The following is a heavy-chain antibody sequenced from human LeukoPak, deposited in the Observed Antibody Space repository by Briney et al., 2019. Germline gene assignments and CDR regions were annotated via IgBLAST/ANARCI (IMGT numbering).Heavy chain of an antibody. CDR2: IRYDGSNK. V-gene: IGHV3-30*02. D-gene: IGHD2-2*01. CDR1: GFTFSSYG. Sequence: GGSLRLSCAASGFTFSSYGMHWVRQAPGKGLERVAFIRYDGSNKYYADSVKGRFTISRDNSKNTLYLQMNSLRDEDTAVYYCAKDAVPAALGEYFFDYWGQGTRVTVSS. CDR3: AKDAVPAALGEYFFDY. J-gene: IGHJ4*02.